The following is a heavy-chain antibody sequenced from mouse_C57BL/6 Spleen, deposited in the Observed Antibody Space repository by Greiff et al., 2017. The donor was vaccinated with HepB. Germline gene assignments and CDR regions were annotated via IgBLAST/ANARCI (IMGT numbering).Heavy chain of an antibody. Sequence: QVQLKQPGAELVRPGSSVKLSCKASGYTFTSYWMPWVKQRPIQGLEWIGNIDPSDSETHYNQKFKDKATLTVDKSSSTAYMQLSSLTSEDSAVYYCARVGDNYEYYYAMDYWGQGTSVTVSS. D-gene: IGHD1-3*01. CDR2: IDPSDSET. CDR3: ARVGDNYEYYYAMDY. V-gene: IGHV1-52*01. J-gene: IGHJ4*01. CDR1: GYTFTSYW.